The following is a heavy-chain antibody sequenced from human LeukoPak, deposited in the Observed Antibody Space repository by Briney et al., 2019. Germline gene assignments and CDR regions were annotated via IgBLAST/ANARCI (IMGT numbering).Heavy chain of an antibody. D-gene: IGHD1-1*01. Sequence: SETLSLTCTVSGGSISGYYWSWIRQPPGKGLEWIGYIYTSGSTNYNPSLKSRVTISVDTSKNQFSLKLSSVTAADTAVYYCARHASAGCGYYYYMDVWGKGTTVTVSS. V-gene: IGHV4-4*09. CDR1: GGSISGYY. CDR3: ARHASAGCGYYYYMDV. CDR2: IYTSGST. J-gene: IGHJ6*03.